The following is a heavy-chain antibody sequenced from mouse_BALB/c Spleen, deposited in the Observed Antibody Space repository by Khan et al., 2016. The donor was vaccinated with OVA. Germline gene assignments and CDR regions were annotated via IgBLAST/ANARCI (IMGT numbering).Heavy chain of an antibody. CDR1: GYTFSTYW. J-gene: IGHJ3*01. Sequence: QVQLKQSGAELMKPGASVKISCKATGYTFSTYWMEWVKQRPGHGLEWIGEILPGSGDTQYNENFKDKASFTADTSSNTAYMQLSSLTSEDSAVYFCAREGWFAYWGQGTLVTVAA. CDR3: AREGWFAY. CDR2: ILPGSGDT. V-gene: IGHV1-9*01.